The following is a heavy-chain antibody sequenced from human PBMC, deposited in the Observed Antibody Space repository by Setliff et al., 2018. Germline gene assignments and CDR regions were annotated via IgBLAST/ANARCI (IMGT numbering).Heavy chain of an antibody. CDR2: INHSGST. V-gene: IGHV4-39*07. CDR1: GGSISSGSYY. CDR3: ARGADTVVAPHDAFDI. Sequence: SETLSLTCTVSGGSISSGSYYWSWIRQPPGKGLEWIGEINHSGSTNYNPSLKSRVTISVDTSKNQFSLKLSSVTAADTAVYYCARGADTVVAPHDAFDIWGQGTMVTVSS. D-gene: IGHD2-15*01. J-gene: IGHJ3*02.